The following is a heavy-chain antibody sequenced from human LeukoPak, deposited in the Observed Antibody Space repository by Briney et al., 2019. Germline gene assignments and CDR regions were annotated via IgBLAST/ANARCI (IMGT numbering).Heavy chain of an antibody. CDR3: ARDDCSSISCYRNWFDP. CDR2: IKQDGSEK. Sequence: GGSLRLSCAASGFTFSSYWMSWVRQAPGKGLEWVANIKQDGSEKYYVDSVKGRFTISRDNAKNSLYLQMNSLRAEDTAVYYCARDDCSSISCYRNWFDPWGQGTLVTVSS. CDR1: GFTFSSYW. J-gene: IGHJ5*02. D-gene: IGHD2-2*01. V-gene: IGHV3-7*01.